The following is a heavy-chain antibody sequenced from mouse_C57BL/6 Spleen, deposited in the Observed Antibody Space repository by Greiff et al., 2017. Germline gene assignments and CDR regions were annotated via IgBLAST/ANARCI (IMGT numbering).Heavy chain of an antibody. J-gene: IGHJ4*01. CDR1: GYTFTSYW. CDR2: IDPSDSYT. Sequence: QVQLQQPGAELVMPGASVKLSCKASGYTFTSYWMHWVKQRPGQGLEWIGEIDPSDSYTNYNQKFKGKSPLTVDKYSSTAYMQLSSLTSEDSAVYYCAKSDGIYDGDAIDYWGQGTSVTVSS. V-gene: IGHV1-69*01. CDR3: AKSDGIYDGDAIDY. D-gene: IGHD2-12*01.